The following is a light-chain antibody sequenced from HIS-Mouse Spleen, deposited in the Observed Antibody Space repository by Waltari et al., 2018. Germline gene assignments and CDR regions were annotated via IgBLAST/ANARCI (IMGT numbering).Light chain of an antibody. Sequence: AIRMTQSPSSFSASTGDRVTITCRASQGISSYLAWCQQKPGKAPKLLIYAASTLQSGVPSRFSGSGSGTDFTLTISCLQSEDFATYYCQQYYSYLPITFGQGTRLEIK. CDR2: AAS. V-gene: IGKV1-8*01. CDR3: QQYYSYLPIT. CDR1: QGISSY. J-gene: IGKJ5*01.